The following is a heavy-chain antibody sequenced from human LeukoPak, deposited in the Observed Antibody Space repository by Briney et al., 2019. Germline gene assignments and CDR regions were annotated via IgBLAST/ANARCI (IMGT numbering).Heavy chain of an antibody. Sequence: GGSLRLSCAASGFTFSSYSMNWVRQAPGKGLEWVSSISSSSSYIYYADSVKGRFTISRDNAKNSLYLQMNSLRAEDTAVYYCASLRYFGWGPRDQTRSRVDYWGQGTLVTVSS. J-gene: IGHJ4*02. D-gene: IGHD3-9*01. CDR1: GFTFSSYS. V-gene: IGHV3-21*01. CDR3: ASLRYFGWGPRDQTRSRVDY. CDR2: ISSSSSYI.